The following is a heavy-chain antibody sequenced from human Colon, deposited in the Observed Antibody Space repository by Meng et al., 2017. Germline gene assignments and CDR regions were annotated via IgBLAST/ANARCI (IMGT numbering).Heavy chain of an antibody. D-gene: IGHD3-9*01. V-gene: IGHV4-34*01. CDR3: ARGVDWAKSGNF. CDR2: IHPSGSS. J-gene: IGHJ4*02. CDR1: GGSFSNYY. Sequence: GQSRQWGAGLLKPSETLSLTCAVYGGSFSNYYLAWIRQPPGKGLEWIGEIHPSGSSYYSPSLQSRVTITLDTSKNQFSLTLSSLTAADTAVYYCARGVDWAKSGNFWGQGTLVTVSS.